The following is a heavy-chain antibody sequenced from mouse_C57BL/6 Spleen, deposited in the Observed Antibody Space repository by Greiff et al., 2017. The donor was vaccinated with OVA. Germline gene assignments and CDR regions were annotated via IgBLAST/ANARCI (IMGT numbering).Heavy chain of an antibody. Sequence: QVQLQQPGAELVKPGASLNPSCKASGYTFTSYWMHWVKQRPGRGLEWIGRIDPNSGGTKYNEKFKSKATLTVDKPSSTAYMQLSSLTSEDSAVYYCARRVTTVVARDYFDYWGQGTTLTVSS. CDR1: GYTFTSYW. J-gene: IGHJ2*01. CDR3: ARRVTTVVARDYFDY. CDR2: IDPNSGGT. D-gene: IGHD1-1*01. V-gene: IGHV1-72*01.